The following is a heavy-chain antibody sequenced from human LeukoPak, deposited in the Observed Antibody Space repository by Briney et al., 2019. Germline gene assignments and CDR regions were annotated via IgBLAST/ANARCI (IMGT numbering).Heavy chain of an antibody. D-gene: IGHD2-15*01. Sequence: GASVKVSCKASGYTFTSYAMHWVRQAPGQRLEWMGWINAGNGNTKYSQKFQGRVTITRDTSASTAYMELSSLRSEDTAVYYCASDNPLHCSGGSCYSKVFDYWGQGTLVTVSS. CDR3: ASDNPLHCSGGSCYSKVFDY. CDR2: INAGNGNT. V-gene: IGHV1-3*01. J-gene: IGHJ4*02. CDR1: GYTFTSYA.